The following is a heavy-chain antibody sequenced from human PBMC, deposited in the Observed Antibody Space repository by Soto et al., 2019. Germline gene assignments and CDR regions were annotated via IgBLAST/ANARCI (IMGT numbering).Heavy chain of an antibody. V-gene: IGHV5-51*01. J-gene: IGHJ3*02. CDR2: IYPGDSDT. Sequence: GESLKISCKGSGYSFTSYWIGWVRQMPGKGLEWMGIIYPGDSDTRYSPSFQGQVTISADKSISTAYLKLSSVTAADTAVYYCAREGKVSVAFDIWGQGAMVTVSS. CDR3: AREGKVSVAFDI. CDR1: GYSFTSYW. D-gene: IGHD3-10*01.